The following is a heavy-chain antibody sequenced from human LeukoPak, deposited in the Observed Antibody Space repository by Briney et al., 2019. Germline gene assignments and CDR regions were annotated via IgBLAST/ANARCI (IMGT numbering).Heavy chain of an antibody. V-gene: IGHV4-59*01. J-gene: IGHJ5*02. CDR2: IYYSGST. CDR3: ARDKRYCSGGSCYENWFDP. CDR1: GGSISSYY. D-gene: IGHD2-15*01. Sequence: SETLSLTCTVSGGSISSYYWSWIRQPPGKGLEWIGYIYYSGSTNYNPSLKSRVTISVDTSKNQFSLKLSSVIAADTAVYYCARDKRYCSGGSCYENWFDPWGQGTLVTVSS.